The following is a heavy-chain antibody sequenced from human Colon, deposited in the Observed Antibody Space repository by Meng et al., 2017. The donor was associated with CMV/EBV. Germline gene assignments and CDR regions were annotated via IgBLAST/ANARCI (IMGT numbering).Heavy chain of an antibody. Sequence: SVKVSCKASGGTFTSYTFHWVRQAPGQGLEWMGRVIPILDITNFAQKFQGRISITADKSTNTVYMELSSLRSEDTAVYYCARDLIAGYSSSCPGYWGQGTLVTVSS. CDR1: GGTFTSYT. CDR2: VIPILDIT. CDR3: ARDLIAGYSSSCPGY. V-gene: IGHV1-69*04. D-gene: IGHD6-13*01. J-gene: IGHJ4*02.